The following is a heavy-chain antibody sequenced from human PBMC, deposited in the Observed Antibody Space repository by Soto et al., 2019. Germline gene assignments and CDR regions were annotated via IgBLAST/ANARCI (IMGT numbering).Heavy chain of an antibody. CDR3: AKLEYDILTGYPDDYYYYGMDV. J-gene: IGHJ6*02. CDR1: GFTFSNYA. D-gene: IGHD3-9*01. V-gene: IGHV3-30*18. CDR2: ISYDGSNT. Sequence: PGGSLRLSCAASGFTFSNYAMSWVRQAPGKGLEWVSVISYDGSNTYYADSVKGRFTISRDNSKNTLYLQMNSLRAEDTAVYYCAKLEYDILTGYPDDYYYYGMDVWGQGTTVTVSS.